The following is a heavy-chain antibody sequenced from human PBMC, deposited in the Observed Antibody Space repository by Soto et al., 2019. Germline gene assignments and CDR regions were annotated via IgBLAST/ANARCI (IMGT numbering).Heavy chain of an antibody. D-gene: IGHD3-22*01. V-gene: IGHV1-69*01. CDR2: VIPMYCTA. CDR1: GDTFSSYA. J-gene: IGHJ4*02. Sequence: QVQLVQSWAEVKKPGSSVKVSCKASGDTFSSYAINWVRQAPGQGLEWMGGVIPMYCTAIYAQKFKGRVTITAGVSTSTVYMELGSLRSEDTAVYYCARVGPAHYYDSSGYYSPLDYWGQGTLVTVSS. CDR3: ARVGPAHYYDSSGYYSPLDY.